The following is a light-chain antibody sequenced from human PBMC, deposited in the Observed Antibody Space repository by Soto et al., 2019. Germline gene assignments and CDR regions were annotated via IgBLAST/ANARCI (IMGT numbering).Light chain of an antibody. CDR1: QSISSY. V-gene: IGKV1-39*01. CDR3: QQSYSTPRT. CDR2: AAS. J-gene: IGKJ1*01. Sequence: DIQMTQSPCSLSASVGDVVAITVRASQSISSYLNWYQQKTGKAPKLLIYAASSLQSGVPSRFSGSGYGTDFNLTISSLQTEDFATYYCQQSYSTPRTFGQGTKVDI.